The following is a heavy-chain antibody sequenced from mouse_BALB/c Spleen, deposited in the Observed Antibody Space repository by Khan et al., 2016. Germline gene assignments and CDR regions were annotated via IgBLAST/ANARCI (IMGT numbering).Heavy chain of an antibody. Sequence: QVQLKESGPGLVAPSQSLSITCTVSGFSLTSYGVHWVRQPPGKGLEWLGVIWAGGSTNYNSALMSRLSISNDNSKSQVFLKMNSLKTDDTAMYYCARLEGIWGQGTTLTVSS. CDR3: ARLEGI. CDR1: GFSLTSYG. J-gene: IGHJ2*01. V-gene: IGHV2-9*02. CDR2: IWAGGST.